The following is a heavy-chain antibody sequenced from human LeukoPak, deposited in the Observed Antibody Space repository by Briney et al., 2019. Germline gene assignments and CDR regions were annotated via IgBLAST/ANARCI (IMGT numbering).Heavy chain of an antibody. CDR2: INAGNGNT. Sequence: GASVNVSCKASGYTFTSYAIHWVRQAPGQRLEWMGWINAGNGNTKYSQKFQGRVTITRDTSASTAYMELSSLRSEDTAVYYCAREGIAAPGDYWGQGTLVTVSS. CDR3: AREGIAAPGDY. CDR1: GYTFTSYA. V-gene: IGHV1-3*01. J-gene: IGHJ4*02. D-gene: IGHD6-13*01.